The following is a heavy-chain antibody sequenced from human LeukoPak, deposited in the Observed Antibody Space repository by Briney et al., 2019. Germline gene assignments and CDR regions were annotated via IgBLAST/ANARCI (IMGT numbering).Heavy chain of an antibody. Sequence: ASVKVSCKASGYTXTSYGIIWVRQAPGQGLEWMGWISAYNGNTDYAQNLQGRVTITTDTSTSTAYMELRSLRSDDTAVYYCARDRDSGSYNAVDYWGQGTLVTVSS. D-gene: IGHD1-26*01. CDR1: GYTXTSYG. CDR2: ISAYNGNT. J-gene: IGHJ4*02. V-gene: IGHV1-18*01. CDR3: ARDRDSGSYNAVDY.